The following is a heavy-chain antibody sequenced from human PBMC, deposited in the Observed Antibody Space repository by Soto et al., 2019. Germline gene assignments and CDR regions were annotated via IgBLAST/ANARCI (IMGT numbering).Heavy chain of an antibody. CDR3: ARGVQQLVPPYQGMDV. V-gene: IGHV1-18*01. J-gene: IGHJ6*02. D-gene: IGHD6-13*01. Sequence: QVQLVQSGAEVKKPGASVKVSCKASGYTFTTYGISWVRQAPGQGLEWMGWISAYNGNTNYAQKLQGRVTMTTDTARSTAYMELRSLRSDDTAVYYCARGVQQLVPPYQGMDVWGQGTTVTVSS. CDR2: ISAYNGNT. CDR1: GYTFTTYG.